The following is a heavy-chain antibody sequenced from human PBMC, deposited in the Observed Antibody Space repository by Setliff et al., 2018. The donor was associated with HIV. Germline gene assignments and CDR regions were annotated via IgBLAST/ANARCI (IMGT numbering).Heavy chain of an antibody. CDR3: LRAEYSSSSDWFAP. Sequence: PSETLSLTCTVSGGSISTGGYYWSWIRQHPGKGLEWIGYSYNSGGTYYNPSLKSRITMSIDTSKNQFSLKLRSVTAADTAVYYCLRAEYSSSSDWFAPWGQGALVTVSS. CDR1: GGSISTGGYY. D-gene: IGHD6-6*01. V-gene: IGHV4-31*02. J-gene: IGHJ5*02. CDR2: SYNSGGT.